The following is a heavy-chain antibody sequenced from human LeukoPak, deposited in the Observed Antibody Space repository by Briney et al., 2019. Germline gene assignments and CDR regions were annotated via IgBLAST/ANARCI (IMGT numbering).Heavy chain of an antibody. D-gene: IGHD3-22*01. CDR2: INQDGSVK. V-gene: IGHV3-7*01. CDR1: GFTFTSYW. CDR3: ATSRDSSGVD. Sequence: AGGSLRLSCAASGFTFTSYWMSWVRQAPGKGREWVGNINQDGSVKFYVDSVKGGFTISRDNAKSSLYLQMNSLRAEDTAVYYCATSRDSSGVDWGQGNLVTVSS. J-gene: IGHJ4*02.